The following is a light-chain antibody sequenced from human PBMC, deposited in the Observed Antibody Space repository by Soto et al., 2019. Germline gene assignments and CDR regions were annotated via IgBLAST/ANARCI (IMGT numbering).Light chain of an antibody. CDR1: SSDVGGYNY. CDR2: EVS. Sequence: QSVLTQPASVSGSPRQSITISCTGTSSDVGGYNYVSWYQQHPGKAPKLMIYEVSKRPSGVSNRFSGSKSGKTASLTIFGLQAEDEADYYCSSYTTSTTQVFGGGTKVTVL. V-gene: IGLV2-14*01. CDR3: SSYTTSTTQV. J-gene: IGLJ2*01.